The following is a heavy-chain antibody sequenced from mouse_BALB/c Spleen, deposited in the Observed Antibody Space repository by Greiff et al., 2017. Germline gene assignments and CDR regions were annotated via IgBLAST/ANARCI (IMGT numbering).Heavy chain of an antibody. J-gene: IGHJ2*01. Sequence: QVQLQQSGAELARPGASVKMSCKASGYTFTSYTMNWVKQRPGQGLEWIGYINPSSGYTNYNQKFKDKATLTADKSSSTAYMQLSSLTSEDSAVYYCAREGEDYDGGYYFDYWGQGTTLTVSS. CDR2: INPSSGYT. D-gene: IGHD2-4*01. CDR1: GYTFTSYT. CDR3: AREGEDYDGGYYFDY. V-gene: IGHV1-4*01.